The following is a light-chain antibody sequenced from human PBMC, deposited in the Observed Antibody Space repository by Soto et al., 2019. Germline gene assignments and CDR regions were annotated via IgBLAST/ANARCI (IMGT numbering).Light chain of an antibody. V-gene: IGKV1-5*03. J-gene: IGKJ1*01. CDR3: LQYDSHAWT. Sequence: DTQMTQSPSTLSASVGDRVTITCRASQNINSWLAWYQHKPGKAPKLLIYKASSLESGVPSRFSGSGSGTEITLTTSTLQTEDFASYYCLQYDSHAWTFGQETKVEMK. CDR1: QNINSW. CDR2: KAS.